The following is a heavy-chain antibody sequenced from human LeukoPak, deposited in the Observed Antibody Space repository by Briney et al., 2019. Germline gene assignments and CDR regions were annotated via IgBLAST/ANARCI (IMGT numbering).Heavy chain of an antibody. V-gene: IGHV3-23*01. CDR2: ISVNGRST. Sequence: PGGSLRLSCAASGFTFSSYAMSWVRQAPGKGLEWVSSISVNGRSTFYADSVKGRFTISRDDSKNTLYLQMTSPRDNSRTTLYLQMNSLNAEDTAVYYCAKDSAGYSYGFDSWGQGTLVTVSS. CDR3: QMNSLNAEDTAVYYCAKDSAGYSYGFDS. CDR1: GFTFSSYA. D-gene: IGHD5-18*01. J-gene: IGHJ4*02.